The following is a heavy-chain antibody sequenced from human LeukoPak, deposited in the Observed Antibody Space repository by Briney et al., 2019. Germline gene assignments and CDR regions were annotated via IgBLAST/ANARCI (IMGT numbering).Heavy chain of an antibody. J-gene: IGHJ4*02. V-gene: IGHV3-48*04. CDR1: GFTFSNAW. CDR3: ARDGSGPLFDY. D-gene: IGHD2-15*01. Sequence: GGSLRLSCAASGFTFSNAWMNWVRQAPGKGLEWVSYISSSGSTIYYADSVKGRFTISRDNAKNSLYLQMNSLRAEDTAVYYCARDGSGPLFDYWGQGTLVTVSS. CDR2: ISSSGSTI.